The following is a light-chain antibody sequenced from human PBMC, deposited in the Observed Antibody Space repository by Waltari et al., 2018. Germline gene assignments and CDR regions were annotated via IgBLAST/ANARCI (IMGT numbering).Light chain of an antibody. CDR2: DAS. V-gene: IGKV3-20*01. J-gene: IGKJ1*01. Sequence: EIVLTQSPGTLSLSPGERAILSCRASQSVGRSLCWYQQKTGQAPRLLVCDASTRATGIPDRFSGGGSGTDFSLTISRLEPEDSAVYYCQMYVRLPATFGQGTKVEI. CDR3: QMYVRLPAT. CDR1: QSVGRS.